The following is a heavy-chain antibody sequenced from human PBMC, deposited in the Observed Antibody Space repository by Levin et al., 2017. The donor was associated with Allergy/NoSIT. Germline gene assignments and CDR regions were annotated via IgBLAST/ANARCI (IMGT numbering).Heavy chain of an antibody. Sequence: PGGSLRLSCAASGFTFSGYVMSWVRQAPGKGLEWVAGIKRNGEKTYYADSVKGRFTISRDNSKNTVSLQMNSLRVEDTAVYYCAKDLGGVVLIPFEYWGQGILVTVSS. CDR3: AKDLGGVVLIPFEY. D-gene: IGHD3-3*01. V-gene: IGHV3-23*01. CDR2: IKRNGEKT. J-gene: IGHJ4*02. CDR1: GFTFSGYV.